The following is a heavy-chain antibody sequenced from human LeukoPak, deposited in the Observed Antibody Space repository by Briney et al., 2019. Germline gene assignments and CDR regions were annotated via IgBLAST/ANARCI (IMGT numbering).Heavy chain of an antibody. CDR2: IYHSGST. J-gene: IGHJ4*02. Sequence: KTSETLSLTCTVSGYSISSGYYWGWIRQPPGKGLEWIGSIYHSGSTYYNPSLKSRVTISVDTSKNQFSLKLSSVTAADTAVYYCATSGSYYDPFDYWGQGNLVTVSS. V-gene: IGHV4-38-2*02. CDR1: GYSISSGYY. D-gene: IGHD1-26*01. CDR3: ATSGSYYDPFDY.